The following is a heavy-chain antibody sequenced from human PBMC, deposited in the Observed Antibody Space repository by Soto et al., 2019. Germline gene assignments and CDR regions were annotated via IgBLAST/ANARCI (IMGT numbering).Heavy chain of an antibody. CDR3: ARVFRGKVATGPYWYFDL. Sequence: EASVKVSCKASGYTFASYGISWVRQAPGQGLEWMGWISAYNGNTNYAQKLQGRVTMTTDTSTSTAYMELRSLRSDDTAVYYCARVFRGKVATGPYWYFDLWGRGTLVTVSS. D-gene: IGHD5-12*01. J-gene: IGHJ2*01. CDR2: ISAYNGNT. CDR1: GYTFASYG. V-gene: IGHV1-18*01.